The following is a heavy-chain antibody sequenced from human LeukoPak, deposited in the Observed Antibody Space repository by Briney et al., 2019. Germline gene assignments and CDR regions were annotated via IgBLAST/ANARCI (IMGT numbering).Heavy chain of an antibody. CDR2: INAGNGNT. CDR3: ARDEANWGSGFDY. V-gene: IGHV1-3*03. J-gene: IGHJ4*02. D-gene: IGHD7-27*01. Sequence: ASVKVSCKASGYTFTSYAMHWVRQAPGQRLEWMGWINAGNGNTKYSQEFQGRVTITRDTSASTAYMELSSLRSEDMAVYYCARDEANWGSGFDYWGQGTLVTVSS. CDR1: GYTFTSYA.